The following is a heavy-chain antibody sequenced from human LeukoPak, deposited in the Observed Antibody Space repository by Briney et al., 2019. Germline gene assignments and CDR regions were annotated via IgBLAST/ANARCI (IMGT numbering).Heavy chain of an antibody. CDR2: INPSGGST. J-gene: IGHJ6*02. V-gene: IGHV1-46*01. CDR3: ARGRYGSGSYQYNYYYYGMDV. D-gene: IGHD3-10*01. CDR1: GYTFTSYY. Sequence: ASVTVSCKASGYTFTSYYMHWVRQAPGQGLEWMGIINPSGGSTSYAQKFQGRVTMTRDTSTSTVYMELSSLRSEDTAVYYCARGRYGSGSYQYNYYYYGMDVWGQGTTVTVSS.